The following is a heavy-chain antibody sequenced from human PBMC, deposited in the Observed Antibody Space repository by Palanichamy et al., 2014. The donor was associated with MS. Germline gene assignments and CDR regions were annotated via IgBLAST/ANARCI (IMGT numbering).Heavy chain of an antibody. CDR2: ISYDGSNK. D-gene: IGHD3-16*01. V-gene: IGHV3-30-3*01. CDR3: ARGYYDYVWGSYYPGDV. Sequence: QVQLVEPGGGVVQPGRSPRLSCAASGFTFSSYAMHWVRQAPGKGLEWVAVISYDGSNKYYADSVKGRFTISRDNSKNTLYLQMNSLRAEDTAVYYCARGYYDYVWGSYYPGDVWGQGTTVTVSS. J-gene: IGHJ6*02. CDR1: GFTFSSYA.